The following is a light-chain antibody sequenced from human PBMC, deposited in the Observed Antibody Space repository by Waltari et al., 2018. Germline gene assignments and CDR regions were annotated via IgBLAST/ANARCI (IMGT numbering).Light chain of an antibody. J-gene: IGKJ4*01. V-gene: IGKV3-11*01. CDR3: QQRFRWPLT. Sequence: EIVLTQSPATLYLSPGERATLSCRASESVAAYLGWYQQRLGQPPRLLIYDASNRATGIPARFSGSGSGTDFTLTIDSLEPEDVAVYYCQQRFRWPLTFGGGTRVE. CDR2: DAS. CDR1: ESVAAY.